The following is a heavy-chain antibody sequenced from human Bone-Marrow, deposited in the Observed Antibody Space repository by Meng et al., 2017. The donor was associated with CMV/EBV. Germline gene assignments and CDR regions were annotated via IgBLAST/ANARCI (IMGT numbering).Heavy chain of an antibody. CDR3: AKKLVSSSGYYCKSY. CDR2: ISGSGGST. Sequence: GESLKISCAASGFTFSSYAMSWVRQAPGKGLEWVSAISGSGGSTYYADSVKGRFTISRDNSKNTLYLQMNSLRAEDTAVYYSAKKLVSSSGYYCKSYWGQGTLVTVSS. CDR1: GFTFSSYA. D-gene: IGHD3-22*01. V-gene: IGHV3-23*01. J-gene: IGHJ4*02.